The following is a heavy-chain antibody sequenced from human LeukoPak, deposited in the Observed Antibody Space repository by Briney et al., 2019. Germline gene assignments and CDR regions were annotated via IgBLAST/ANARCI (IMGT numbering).Heavy chain of an antibody. D-gene: IGHD1-26*01. CDR1: GYTLTELS. J-gene: IGHJ3*02. Sequence: ASVKVSCKVSGYTLTELSMHWVRQAPGQGLEWMGWSSAYNGNTNNAQKLQGRVTMTTDTSTSTAYMELRSLRSDDTAVYYCARGWWELTGLDAFDIWGQGTMVTVSS. CDR2: SSAYNGNT. CDR3: ARGWWELTGLDAFDI. V-gene: IGHV1-18*01.